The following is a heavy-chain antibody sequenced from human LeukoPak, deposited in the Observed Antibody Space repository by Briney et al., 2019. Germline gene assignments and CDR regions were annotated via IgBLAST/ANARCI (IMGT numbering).Heavy chain of an antibody. Sequence: ASVKVSCKASGGTFSSYGISWVRQAPGQGLEWMGWISAYNGNTNYAQKLQGRVTMTTDTSTSTAYMELRSLRSDDTAVYYCARDLTEYFDWLLPDYWGQGTLVTVSS. V-gene: IGHV1-18*01. CDR3: ARDLTEYFDWLLPDY. J-gene: IGHJ4*02. CDR1: GGTFSSYG. D-gene: IGHD3-9*01. CDR2: ISAYNGNT.